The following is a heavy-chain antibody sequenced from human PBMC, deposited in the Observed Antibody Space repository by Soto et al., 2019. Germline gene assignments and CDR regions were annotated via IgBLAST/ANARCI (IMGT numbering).Heavy chain of an antibody. CDR2: NHYSGNT. Sequence: SETLSLTCTVSGGSVTSAGYYWSWIRQPPGKGLEWIGYNHYSGNTDYNPSLKSRVTISVDTSKNQFSLKLRSVTPADTAIYYCARVDVRVTARRYFDYWGQGTLVTVSS. J-gene: IGHJ4*02. CDR3: ARVDVRVTARRYFDY. D-gene: IGHD6-6*01. V-gene: IGHV4-61*08. CDR1: GGSVTSAGYY.